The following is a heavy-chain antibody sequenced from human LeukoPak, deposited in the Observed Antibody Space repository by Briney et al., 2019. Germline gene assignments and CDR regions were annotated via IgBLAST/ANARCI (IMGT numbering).Heavy chain of an antibody. CDR3: ARRGEAMDPFDY. J-gene: IGHJ4*02. V-gene: IGHV5-51*01. Sequence: GEPLKISCKDSGYSFTSYWIGWGRQMPGKGVEWMGIIYPGDSDTRYSPSFQGQVTISADKSINTAYLQWSSLKASDTAIYYCARRGEAMDPFDYWGQGTLVTVSS. CDR2: IYPGDSDT. D-gene: IGHD5-18*01. CDR1: GYSFTSYW.